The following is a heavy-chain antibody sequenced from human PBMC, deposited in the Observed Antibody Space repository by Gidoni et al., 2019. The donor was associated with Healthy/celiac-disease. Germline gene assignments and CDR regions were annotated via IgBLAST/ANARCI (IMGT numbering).Heavy chain of an antibody. Sequence: EVQLVESGGGLVKPVGSLRLPCAASGFTFRSYRMHWVRQAPGKGLGWVSSISSSSSYIYYAESVKGRFTISRDNAKKSLYLQRNSLRAEETAVYYCARDTSSYYYYGMDVWGQGTTVTVSS. D-gene: IGHD2-2*01. J-gene: IGHJ6*02. CDR1: GFTFRSYR. CDR2: ISSSSSYI. CDR3: ARDTSSYYYYGMDV. V-gene: IGHV3-21*01.